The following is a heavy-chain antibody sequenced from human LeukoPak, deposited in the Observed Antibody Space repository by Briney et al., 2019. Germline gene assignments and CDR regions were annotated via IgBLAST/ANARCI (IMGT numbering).Heavy chain of an antibody. D-gene: IGHD5-18*01. J-gene: IGHJ3*02. Sequence: PSETLSLACAVSGGSISSTNWWSWVRQPPGKGLEWIGEIHHSGSTNYNPSLKSRVTISVDKSNNQFSLKLNSVTAADTAVYYCARVGYSYAPSAFDIWGQGTMVTVSS. CDR3: ARVGYSYAPSAFDI. V-gene: IGHV4-4*02. CDR2: IHHSGST. CDR1: GGSISSTNW.